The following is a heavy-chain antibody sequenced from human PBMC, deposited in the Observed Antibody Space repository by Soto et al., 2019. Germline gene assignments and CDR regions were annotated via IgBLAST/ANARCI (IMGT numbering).Heavy chain of an antibody. CDR2: IGPYSGNT. J-gene: IGHJ6*02. V-gene: IGHV1-18*01. D-gene: IGHD5-12*01. CDR1: AYIFVNYG. CDR3: AMVDNYATPTPQDV. Sequence: HVQLVQSGDEVRKPGSSVKVSCKASAYIFVNYGIAWVRQAPGQGLEWMGWIGPYSGNTHYASKVQGRFTMTTDTSTSTAYMDLGSLTSDDTAVYYCAMVDNYATPTPQDVWGQGTTVTVSS.